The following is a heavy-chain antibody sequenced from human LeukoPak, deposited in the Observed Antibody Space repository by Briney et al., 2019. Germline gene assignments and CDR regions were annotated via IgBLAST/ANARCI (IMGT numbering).Heavy chain of an antibody. CDR1: LGSISSYY. CDR2: IYYSGST. CDR3: AREWPSGGNSYYGMAV. Sequence: PSETLSLSCMASLGSISSYYRSWIRQPPGKGLEWIGYIYYSGSTNYNPSLKSRVTISVDTSKNQSSLKLSSVAAADMAVYYCAREWPSGGNSYYGMAVWGQRRTLTVSS. D-gene: IGHD2-15*01. J-gene: IGHJ6*01. V-gene: IGHV4-59*01.